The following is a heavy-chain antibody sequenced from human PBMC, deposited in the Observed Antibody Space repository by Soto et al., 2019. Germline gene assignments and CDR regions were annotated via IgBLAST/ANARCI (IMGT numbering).Heavy chain of an antibody. CDR1: GFTFSSYA. CDR3: AKSTGIVVVVAAINWYFDL. CDR2: ISGSGGST. D-gene: IGHD2-15*01. Sequence: EVQLLESGGGLVQPGGSLRLSCAASGFTFSSYAMSWVRQAPGKGLEWVSAISGSGGSTYYADSVKGRFTISRDNSKNTLYLQMNSRRAEDTAVYYCAKSTGIVVVVAAINWYFDLWGRGTLVTVCS. V-gene: IGHV3-23*01. J-gene: IGHJ2*01.